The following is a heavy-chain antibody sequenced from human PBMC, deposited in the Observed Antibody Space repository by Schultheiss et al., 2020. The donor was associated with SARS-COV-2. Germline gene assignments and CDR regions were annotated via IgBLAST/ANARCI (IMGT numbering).Heavy chain of an antibody. CDR1: GFTFSSYW. CDR3: ARGGGSGWYYYGMDV. CDR2: ISGSGGST. Sequence: GESLKISCAASGFTFSSYWMHWVRQAPGKGLEWVSGISGSGGSTYYADSVKGRFTISRDNAKNSLYLQMNSLRAEDTAVYYCARGGGSGWYYYGMDVWGQGTTVTVSS. J-gene: IGHJ6*02. V-gene: IGHV3-21*01. D-gene: IGHD6-19*01.